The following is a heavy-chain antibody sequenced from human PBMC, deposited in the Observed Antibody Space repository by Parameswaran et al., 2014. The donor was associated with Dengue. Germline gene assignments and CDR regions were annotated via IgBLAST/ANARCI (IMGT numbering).Heavy chain of an antibody. D-gene: IGHD6-13*01. J-gene: IGHJ5*02. Sequence: WVRQAPGQGLEWTGRINPNSGGTNYAQKFQGRVTMTRDTSISTAYMELSRLRSDDTAVYYCAREKIAAAGNWFDPWGQGTLVTVSS. V-gene: IGHV1-2*06. CDR2: INPNSGGT. CDR3: AREKIAAAGNWFDP.